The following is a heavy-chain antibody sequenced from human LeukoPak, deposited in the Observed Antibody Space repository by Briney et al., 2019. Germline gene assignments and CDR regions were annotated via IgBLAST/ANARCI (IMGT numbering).Heavy chain of an antibody. CDR1: GYTFTSYY. D-gene: IGHD3-22*01. J-gene: IGHJ4*02. V-gene: IGHV1-46*01. Sequence: ASVKVSCKASGYTFTSYYMHWVRQALGQGPEWLGIINPNAGTTSCAQKFQGRVTMTRDTSTGTVYMELNSLRSEDTAMYYCARDYYYDASGYFDNWGQGTLVTVSP. CDR3: ARDYYYDASGYFDN. CDR2: INPNAGTT.